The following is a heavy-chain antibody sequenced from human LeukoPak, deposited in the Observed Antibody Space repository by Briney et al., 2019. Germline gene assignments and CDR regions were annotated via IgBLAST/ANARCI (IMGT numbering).Heavy chain of an antibody. D-gene: IGHD3-22*01. J-gene: IGHJ4*02. V-gene: IGHV4-31*03. Sequence: PSQTLSLTCTVSGGSISSGGYYWSWIRQHPGKGLEWIGYIYYSGSTYYNPSLKSRVTISVDTSKNQFSLKLSSVTAEDTAVYYCARDRAYYYDSSGYYYFDHWGQGTLVTVSS. CDR1: GGSISSGGYY. CDR3: ARDRAYYYDSSGYYYFDH. CDR2: IYYSGST.